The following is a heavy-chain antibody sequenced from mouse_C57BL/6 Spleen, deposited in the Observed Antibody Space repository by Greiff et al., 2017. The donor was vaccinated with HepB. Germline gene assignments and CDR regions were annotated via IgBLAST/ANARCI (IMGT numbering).Heavy chain of an antibody. CDR1: GYTFTDYE. Sequence: QVQLQQSGAELVRPGASVTLSCKASGYTFTDYEMHWVKQTPVHGLEWIGAIDPETGGTAYNQKFKGKAILTADKSSSTAYMELRSLTSEDSAVYYCTRGILLLRYPAYFDYWGQGTTLTVSS. CDR2: IDPETGGT. CDR3: TRGILLLRYPAYFDY. D-gene: IGHD1-1*01. J-gene: IGHJ2*01. V-gene: IGHV1-15*01.